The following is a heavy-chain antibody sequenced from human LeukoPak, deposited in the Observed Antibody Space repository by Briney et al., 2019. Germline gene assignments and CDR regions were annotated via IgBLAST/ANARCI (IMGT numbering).Heavy chain of an antibody. J-gene: IGHJ4*02. CDR1: GFTFSSYA. D-gene: IGHD3-10*01. V-gene: IGHV3-23*01. CDR2: ISGSGGST. CDR3: AKDSVVWFGERYFDY. Sequence: GGSLRLSCAASGFTFSSYAMSWVRQTPGKGLEWVSAISGSGGSTYYADSVKGRFTISRDNSKNTLYLQMNSLRAEDTAVYYCAKDSVVWFGERYFDYWGQGTLVTVSS.